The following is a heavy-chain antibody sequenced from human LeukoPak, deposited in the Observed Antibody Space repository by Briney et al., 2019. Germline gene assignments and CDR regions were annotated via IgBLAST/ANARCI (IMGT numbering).Heavy chain of an antibody. CDR2: IIPIFGTA. J-gene: IGHJ4*02. Sequence: GSSVKVSCKASGGTFSSYAISWVRQAPGQGLEWMGGIIPIFGTANYAQKFQGRVTITADESTSTAYMELSSRRSEDTAVYYCARGVYYDFWSGYWFDYWGQGTLVTVSS. CDR1: GGTFSSYA. CDR3: ARGVYYDFWSGYWFDY. V-gene: IGHV1-69*01. D-gene: IGHD3-3*01.